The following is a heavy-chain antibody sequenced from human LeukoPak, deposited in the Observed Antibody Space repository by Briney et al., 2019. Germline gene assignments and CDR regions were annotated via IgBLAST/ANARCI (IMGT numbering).Heavy chain of an antibody. D-gene: IGHD6-19*01. J-gene: IGHJ4*02. CDR1: GFTFSSYG. V-gene: IGHV3-30*18. Sequence: GGSLRLSCAASGFTFSSYGMHWVRQAPGKGLEWVAVISSDGSKIYYADSVKGRFALSRDNPKNTLYLQMNSLRAEDTAVYWCAKRGEGSGWYGPDYWGQGTLVTVSS. CDR2: ISSDGSKI. CDR3: AKRGEGSGWYGPDY.